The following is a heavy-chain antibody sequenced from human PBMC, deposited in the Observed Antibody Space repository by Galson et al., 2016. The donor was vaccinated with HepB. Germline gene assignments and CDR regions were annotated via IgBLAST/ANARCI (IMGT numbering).Heavy chain of an antibody. Sequence: SLRLSCAASGFTFSSYAMSWVRQAPGKGLEWVSAISSSDSSTYYTDSVKGRFTISRDNSKNTLYLQMNSLRAEDSAVYYCAKDASYCTPSSCPLDWFDYWGQGVQVTVSS. V-gene: IGHV3-23*01. CDR2: ISSSDSST. CDR1: GFTFSSYA. CDR3: AKDASYCTPSSCPLDWFDY. J-gene: IGHJ4*02. D-gene: IGHD2-8*01.